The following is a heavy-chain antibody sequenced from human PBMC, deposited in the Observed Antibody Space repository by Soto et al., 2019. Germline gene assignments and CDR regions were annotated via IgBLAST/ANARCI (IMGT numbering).Heavy chain of an antibody. D-gene: IGHD2-15*01. CDR3: ARRLGYCSGGSCYPRRYFDY. V-gene: IGHV5-51*01. CDR2: IYPGDSDT. J-gene: IGHJ4*02. Sequence: GESLKISCKGSGYSFTSYWIGWVRQMPGKGLEWMGIIYPGDSDTRYSPSFQGQVTISADKSISTAYLQWSSLKASDTAMYYCARRLGYCSGGSCYPRRYFDYWGQGTLVTVSS. CDR1: GYSFTSYW.